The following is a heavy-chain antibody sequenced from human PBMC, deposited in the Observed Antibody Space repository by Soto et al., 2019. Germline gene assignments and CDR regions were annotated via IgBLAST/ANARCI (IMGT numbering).Heavy chain of an antibody. Sequence: QVQLQESGPGLVKPSETLSLTCTVSGDSVSSGAYYWSWIRQPPGKGLEWIGYIYHSGTTNYNPSLMSRDTKNLGTANNQFCPTLNSVTAADTAADYCAVSDYGGYGNELGGHCTLFTVSS. CDR1: GDSVSSGAYY. CDR3: AVSDYGGYGNEL. D-gene: IGHD4-17*01. CDR2: IYHSGTT. V-gene: IGHV4-61*08. J-gene: IGHJ1*01.